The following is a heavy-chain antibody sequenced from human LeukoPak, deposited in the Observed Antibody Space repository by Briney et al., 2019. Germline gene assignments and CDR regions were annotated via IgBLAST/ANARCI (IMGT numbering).Heavy chain of an antibody. J-gene: IGHJ4*02. CDR1: GFTFSSYS. Sequence: TGGSLRLSWAASGFTFSSYSMNWVRQAPGKGLEWVSVIYSGGSTYYTDSVKGRFTISRDNSKNTLYLQMNSLRAEDTAVYYCARDRAFGGLDCWGQGTLITVSS. CDR2: IYSGGST. CDR3: ARDRAFGGLDC. V-gene: IGHV3-53*01. D-gene: IGHD2-15*01.